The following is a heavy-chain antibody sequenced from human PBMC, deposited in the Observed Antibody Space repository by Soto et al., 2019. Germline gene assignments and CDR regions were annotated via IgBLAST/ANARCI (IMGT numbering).Heavy chain of an antibody. CDR1: GGSISSSSYY. CDR3: ARLPIIYYYGSGSYNLYYYYYYMDV. Sequence: SETLSLTCTVSGGSISSSSYYWGWIRQPPGKGLEWIGSIYYSGSTYYNPSLKSRVTISVDTSKNQFSLKLSSVTAAETAVYYCARLPIIYYYGSGSYNLYYYYYYMDVWGKGTTVTVSS. V-gene: IGHV4-39*01. J-gene: IGHJ6*03. D-gene: IGHD3-10*01. CDR2: IYYSGST.